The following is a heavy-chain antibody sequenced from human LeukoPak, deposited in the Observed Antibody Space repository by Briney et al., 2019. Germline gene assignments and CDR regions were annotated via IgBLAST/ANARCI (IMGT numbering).Heavy chain of an antibody. J-gene: IGHJ3*02. CDR2: INPNSGGT. Sequence: ASVKVSCKASGYTFTGYYMHWVRQAPGQGLEWMGWINPNSGGTNYAQKFQGRVTVTRDTSISTAYMELSRLRSDDTAVYYCARDIRGATYYYDSSGYLDAFDIWGQGTMVTVSS. CDR3: ARDIRGATYYYDSSGYLDAFDI. V-gene: IGHV1-2*02. CDR1: GYTFTGYY. D-gene: IGHD3-22*01.